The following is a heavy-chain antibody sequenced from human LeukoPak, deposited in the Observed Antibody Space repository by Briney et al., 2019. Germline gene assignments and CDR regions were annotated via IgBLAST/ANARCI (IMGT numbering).Heavy chain of an antibody. Sequence: GGSLRLSCAASGFTFSRYSMNWVRQAPGKGLEWVSSMSVSSGLIYYADSVKGRFTVSRDNAKNSLYLQMNSLRADDTAVYYCAREFAGSASGAGYWGQGTLVTVSS. J-gene: IGHJ4*02. CDR2: MSVSSGLI. V-gene: IGHV3-21*01. D-gene: IGHD3-16*01. CDR3: AREFAGSASGAGY. CDR1: GFTFSRYS.